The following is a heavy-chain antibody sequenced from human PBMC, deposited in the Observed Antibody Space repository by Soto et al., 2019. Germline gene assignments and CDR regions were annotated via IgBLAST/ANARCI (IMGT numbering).Heavy chain of an antibody. D-gene: IGHD3-10*01. CDR1: GGSVSCGSYY. CDR2: IYYSGST. J-gene: IGHJ5*02. CDR3: ARVPLLWFGELLRWFDP. Sequence: SETLSLTCTVSGGSVSCGSYYWSWIRQPPGKGLEWIGYIYYSGSTNYNPSLKSRVTISVDTSKNQFSLKLSSVTAADTAVYYCARVPLLWFGELLRWFDPWGQGTLVTVSS. V-gene: IGHV4-61*01.